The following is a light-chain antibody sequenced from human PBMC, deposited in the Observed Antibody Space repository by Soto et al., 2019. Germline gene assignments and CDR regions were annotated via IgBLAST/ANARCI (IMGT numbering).Light chain of an antibody. CDR3: QQYDKGYT. V-gene: IGKV1-33*01. J-gene: IGKJ2*01. CDR1: QDISNY. CDR2: DAS. Sequence: DIQLTQSPSSLSASVGDRVTITCQASQDISNYLNWYQQKPGKAPKLLIYDASNLETGVPSRFSGSGSGTDFTFTISSLQPEDIATYYCQQYDKGYTFGQGNKLELK.